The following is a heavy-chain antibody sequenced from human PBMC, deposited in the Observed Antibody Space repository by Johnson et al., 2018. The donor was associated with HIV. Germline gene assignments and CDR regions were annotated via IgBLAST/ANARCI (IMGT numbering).Heavy chain of an antibody. V-gene: IGHV3-30*02. D-gene: IGHD6-13*01. J-gene: IGHJ3*02. CDR1: GFTFSNYG. CDR3: AKDVDSSRWWRAFDM. CDR2: IQSDGKIK. Sequence: QVQLVESGGRVVRPGGSLRLSCAASGFTFSNYGMHWVRQAPGKGLEWVAFIQSDGKIKFYADSVKGRFTISRDNSKNSFYIQMHSLRAEDTAVYYCAKDVDSSRWWRAFDMWGQGTMVSVSS.